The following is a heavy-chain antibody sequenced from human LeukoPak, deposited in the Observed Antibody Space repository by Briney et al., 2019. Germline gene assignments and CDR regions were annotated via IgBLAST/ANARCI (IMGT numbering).Heavy chain of an antibody. CDR2: ISSSSSYI. Sequence: GGSLRLSCAASGFTFSSYWMSWVRQAPGKGLEWVSSISSSSSYIYYADSVKGRFTISRDNAKNSLYLQINSLRAEDTAVYYCTRVRLMTTVTPDYFDYWGQGTLVTVSS. J-gene: IGHJ4*02. CDR3: TRVRLMTTVTPDYFDY. CDR1: GFTFSSYW. V-gene: IGHV3-21*01. D-gene: IGHD4-17*01.